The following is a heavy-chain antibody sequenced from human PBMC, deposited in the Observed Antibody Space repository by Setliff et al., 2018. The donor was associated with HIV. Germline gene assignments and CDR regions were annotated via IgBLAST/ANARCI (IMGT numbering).Heavy chain of an antibody. CDR2: IDHSGST. D-gene: IGHD3-10*01. Sequence: SETLSLTCTVSGGSFNDYYWTWIRQPPGKGLEWIGEIDHSGSTKYHASLKSRVTISINTSKNQISLKLSSVTAADTAVYYCARGLNYYGSGSYLPLGYWGQGTLVTVSS. CDR1: GGSFNDYY. CDR3: ARGLNYYGSGSYLPLGY. V-gene: IGHV4-34*01. J-gene: IGHJ4*02.